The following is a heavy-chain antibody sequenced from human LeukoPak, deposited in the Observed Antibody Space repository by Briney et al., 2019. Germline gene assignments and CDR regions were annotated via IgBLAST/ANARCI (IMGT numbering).Heavy chain of an antibody. V-gene: IGHV4-34*01. J-gene: IGHJ4*02. D-gene: IGHD3-10*01. CDR1: GGSFSGYY. CDR3: ARSRRTFYGSGRGAFDY. Sequence: SETLSLTCAVYGGSFSGYYWSWIRQPPGKGLEWIGEINHSGSTNYNPSLKSRVTISVDTSKNQFSLKLSSVTAADTAVYYCARSRRTFYGSGRGAFDYWGQGTLVTVSS. CDR2: INHSGST.